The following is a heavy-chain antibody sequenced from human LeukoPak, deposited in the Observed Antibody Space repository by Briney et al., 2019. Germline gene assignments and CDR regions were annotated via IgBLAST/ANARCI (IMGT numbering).Heavy chain of an antibody. CDR1: GYTFTGYY. CDR2: INPNSGGT. CDR3: ARDYGDYGFDYYCYGMDV. J-gene: IGHJ6*02. V-gene: IGHV1-2*02. D-gene: IGHD4-17*01. Sequence: ASVKVSCKASGYTFTGYYMHWVRQAPGQGLEWMGWINPNSGGTNYAQKFQGRVTMTRDTSISTAYMELSRLRSDDTAVYYCARDYGDYGFDYYCYGMDVSGQGTTVTVSS.